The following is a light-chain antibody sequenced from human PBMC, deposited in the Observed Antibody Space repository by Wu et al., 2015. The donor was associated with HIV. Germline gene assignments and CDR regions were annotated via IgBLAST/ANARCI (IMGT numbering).Light chain of an antibody. CDR1: QSVSSS. CDR3: QQRSNWPPIT. CDR2: SAS. J-gene: IGKJ5*01. Sequence: EIVLTQSPATLSLSPGETATLSCRASQSVSSSLAWYQQKPGQAPRLLIYSASQRATDVSARFSGSGSGTDFTLTISSLEPEDFAVYYCQQRSNWPPITFGQGTRLEIK. V-gene: IGKV3-11*01.